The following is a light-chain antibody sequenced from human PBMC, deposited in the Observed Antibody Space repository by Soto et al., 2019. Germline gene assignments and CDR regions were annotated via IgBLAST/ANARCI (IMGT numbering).Light chain of an antibody. V-gene: IGKV1-9*01. CDR1: QSISSY. J-gene: IGKJ5*01. CDR3: QQLNNYPIT. CDR2: AAS. Sequence: DIQMTQSPSSLSASVGDRVTITCRASQSISSYLNWYQQKPGKAPKLLIYAASSLQSGVPSRFSGSGSGTEFTLTISSLQPEDFATYYCQQLNNYPITFGQGTRLEI.